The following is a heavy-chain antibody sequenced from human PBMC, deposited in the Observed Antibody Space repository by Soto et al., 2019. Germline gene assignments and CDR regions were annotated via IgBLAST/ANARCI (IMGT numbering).Heavy chain of an antibody. CDR3: AKDLGSSWYYFDY. J-gene: IGHJ4*02. CDR2: ISGSGGST. Sequence: EVQLLESGGGLVQPGGSLRLSCAASGFTFSSYAMSWVRQAPGKGLEWVSAISGSGGSTYYADSVKGRFTISKDNSKNALYLQMNSLRAEDTAVYYCAKDLGSSWYYFDYCGQGTLVTVSS. CDR1: GFTFSSYA. D-gene: IGHD6-13*01. V-gene: IGHV3-23*01.